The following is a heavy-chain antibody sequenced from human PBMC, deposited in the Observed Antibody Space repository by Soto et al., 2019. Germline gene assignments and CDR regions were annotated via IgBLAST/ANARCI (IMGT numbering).Heavy chain of an antibody. Sequence: SETLSLTCTVSGGSISSSSYYWGWIRQPPGKGLEWIGSIYYSGSTYYNPSLKSRVTISVDTSKNQFSLKLSSVTAADTAVYYCASSPARYRGDYVVLSFDYWGQGTLVTVSS. D-gene: IGHD4-17*01. CDR3: ASSPARYRGDYVVLSFDY. CDR2: IYYSGST. J-gene: IGHJ4*02. CDR1: GGSISSSSYY. V-gene: IGHV4-39*01.